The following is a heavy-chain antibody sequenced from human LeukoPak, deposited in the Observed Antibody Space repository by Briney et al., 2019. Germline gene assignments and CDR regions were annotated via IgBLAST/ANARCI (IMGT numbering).Heavy chain of an antibody. D-gene: IGHD1-14*01. CDR2: IYSNGNI. CDR3: AGLHFASAEEFDP. V-gene: IGHV4-59*08. J-gene: IGHJ5*02. Sequence: SSETLSLTCTVSGTSIRGHYWSWIRQPPGKGLEWIGYIYSNGNILYNPFLKSRVTLSVDTFNNQFSLGLNFVTAADTAVYYCAGLHFASAEEFDPWGPGTLGTVSS. CDR1: GTSIRGHY.